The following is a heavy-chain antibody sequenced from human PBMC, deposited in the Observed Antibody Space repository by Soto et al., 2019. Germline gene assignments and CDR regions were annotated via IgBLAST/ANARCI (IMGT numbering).Heavy chain of an antibody. CDR2: ISSSSSTI. CDR3: AREEGLLNWFDP. J-gene: IGHJ5*02. V-gene: IGHV3-48*01. Sequence: EVQLVESGGGLVQPGGSLRLSCAASGFTFSSYSMNWVRQAPGKGLEWVSYISSSSSTIYYADSVKGRFTISRDNAKNSLSLQMNSLRAEDTAVYYCAREEGLLNWFDPWGQGTRFTVSS. CDR1: GFTFSSYS.